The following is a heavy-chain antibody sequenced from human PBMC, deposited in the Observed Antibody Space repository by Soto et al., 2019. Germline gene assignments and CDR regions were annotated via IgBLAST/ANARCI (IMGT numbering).Heavy chain of an antibody. CDR1: GGTFSSYA. D-gene: IGHD6-19*01. CDR2: IIPIFGTA. V-gene: IGHV1-69*01. CDR3: ARGGYSSGVVGGSFDP. J-gene: IGHJ5*02. Sequence: QVQLVQSGAEVKKPGSSVKVSCKASGGTFSSYAISWVRQAPGQGLEWMGGIIPIFGTANYAQEFQGRVTITADESTSTAYMELSSLRTEDTAVYYCARGGYSSGVVGGSFDPWGQGTLVTVSS.